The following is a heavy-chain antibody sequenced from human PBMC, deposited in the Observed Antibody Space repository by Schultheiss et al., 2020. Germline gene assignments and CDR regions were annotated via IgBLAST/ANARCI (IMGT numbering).Heavy chain of an antibody. Sequence: SETLSLTCTVSGGSISSGSYYWSWIRQPPGKGLEWIGSIYYSGSTYYNPSLKSRVTISVDTSKNQFSLKLSSVTAADTAVYYCARGFFGLFRVVPPCYFDYWGQGTLVTVSS. CDR1: GGSISSGSYY. J-gene: IGHJ4*02. CDR3: ARGFFGLFRVVPPCYFDY. CDR2: IYYSGST. V-gene: IGHV4-39*01. D-gene: IGHD3-22*01.